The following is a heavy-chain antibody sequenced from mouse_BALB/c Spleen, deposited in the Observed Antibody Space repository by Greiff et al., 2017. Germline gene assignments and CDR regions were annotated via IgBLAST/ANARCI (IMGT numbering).Heavy chain of an antibody. CDR1: GDSITSGY. V-gene: IGHV3-8*02. CDR3: AIGYGSSRWYFDV. Sequence: EVKLQESGPSLVKPSQTLSLTCSVTGDSITSGYWNWIRKFPGNKLEYMGYISYSGSTYYNPSLKSRISITRDTSKNQYYLQLNSVTTEDTATYYCAIGYGSSRWYFDVWGAGTTVTVSS. CDR2: ISYSGST. D-gene: IGHD1-1*01. J-gene: IGHJ1*01.